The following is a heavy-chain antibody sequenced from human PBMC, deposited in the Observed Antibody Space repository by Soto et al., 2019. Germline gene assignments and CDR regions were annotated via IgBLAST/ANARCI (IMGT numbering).Heavy chain of an antibody. CDR2: VSGWGNST. V-gene: IGHV3-23*01. J-gene: IGHJ2*01. CDR1: GFTFSNYA. CDR3: AKDSSQHGDYFNYWYFDL. Sequence: EVQLLESGGNLVQPGGSLRLSCTASGFTFSNYAMSWVRQAPGKGLEWGSAVSGWGNSTYSADSVKGRFTISRDNSKDTLYLHMSSLRAEDTAVYYCAKDSSQHGDYFNYWYFDLWGRGTLVTVSS. D-gene: IGHD4-17*01.